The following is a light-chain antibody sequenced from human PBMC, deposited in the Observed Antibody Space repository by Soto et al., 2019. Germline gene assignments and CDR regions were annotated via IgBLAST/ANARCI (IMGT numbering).Light chain of an antibody. CDR1: SSDVGDYNY. CDR2: DVS. Sequence: QSVLTQPASVSGSPGQSITISCTGSSSDVGDYNYVAWYQQHPDKAPKLMIFDVSSRPSGVSNRFSGSKSGSTASLTISELQAEDEADYFCSSYSSSGTLYVFGTGTKLTVL. V-gene: IGLV2-14*03. CDR3: SSYSSSGTLYV. J-gene: IGLJ1*01.